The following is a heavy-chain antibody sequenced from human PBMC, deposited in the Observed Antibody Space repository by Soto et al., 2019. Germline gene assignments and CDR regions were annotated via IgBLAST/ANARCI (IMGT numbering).Heavy chain of an antibody. V-gene: IGHV6-1*01. CDR1: GDSVSSNSAA. CDR2: TYYRSKWYN. J-gene: IGHJ5*02. D-gene: IGHD2-2*01. Sequence: SQNLSLTCAISGDSVSSNSAAWNWIRQSPSRGLEWLGRTYYRSKWYNDYAVSVKSRITINPDTSKNQFSLQLNSVTHEDTAVYYCAREGYCSSTSCRRSNWFDPWGQGTLVTVSS. CDR3: AREGYCSSTSCRRSNWFDP.